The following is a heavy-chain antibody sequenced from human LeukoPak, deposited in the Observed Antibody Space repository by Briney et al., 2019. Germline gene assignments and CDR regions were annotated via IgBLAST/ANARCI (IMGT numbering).Heavy chain of an antibody. CDR1: GFTFSSYS. V-gene: IGHV3-23*01. J-gene: IGHJ5*02. D-gene: IGHD2-21*02. Sequence: PGGSLRLSCAASGFTFSSYSMSWVRQAPGKGLEWVSLISGSGDTTNYADSVKGRFTISRDNSKNTLYLQMNSLGADDTAVYYCAKDRLSTPIAPRFDPWGQGTQVTVSS. CDR2: ISGSGDTT. CDR3: AKDRLSTPIAPRFDP.